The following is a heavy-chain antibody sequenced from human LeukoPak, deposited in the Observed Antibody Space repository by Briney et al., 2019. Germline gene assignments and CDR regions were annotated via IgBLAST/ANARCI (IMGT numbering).Heavy chain of an antibody. D-gene: IGHD3-10*01. CDR3: ASQSGNPANYYYMDV. CDR2: ISSSSSYI. Sequence: GGSLRLSCAASGFTFSSYSMNWVRQAAGKGLEWVSSISSSSSYIFYADSVKGRFTISRDNVKNSLYLQMNSLRAEDTAVYYCASQSGNPANYYYMDVWGKGTTVTVSS. CDR1: GFTFSSYS. J-gene: IGHJ6*03. V-gene: IGHV3-21*01.